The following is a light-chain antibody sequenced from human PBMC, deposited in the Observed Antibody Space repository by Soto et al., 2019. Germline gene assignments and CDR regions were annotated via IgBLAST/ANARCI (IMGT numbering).Light chain of an antibody. Sequence: QSAPTQPASVSGSPGQSITISCTGTSRDVGSYDLVSWYQHHPGKAPKLMIYEGTKRPSGVSNRFSGSKSGNTASLAISGLQAEDEADYYCCSYAGSTTYVFGTGTKVTVL. CDR2: EGT. CDR3: CSYAGSTTYV. J-gene: IGLJ1*01. CDR1: SRDVGSYDL. V-gene: IGLV2-23*01.